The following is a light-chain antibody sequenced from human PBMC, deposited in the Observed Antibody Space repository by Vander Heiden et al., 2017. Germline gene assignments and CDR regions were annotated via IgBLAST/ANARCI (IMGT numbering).Light chain of an antibody. CDR3: QQSDIHPFT. J-gene: IGKJ3*01. Sequence: DIQMTQSPSSLSASVGDRVTITCRASQRITNFLNWYQQKPGQAPKLLIYGATSLQSGVPSRFSGSGSGTDFTLTISRLQPEDFAVYYCQQSDIHPFTFGHGTKVDIK. CDR1: QRITNF. CDR2: GAT. V-gene: IGKV1-39*01.